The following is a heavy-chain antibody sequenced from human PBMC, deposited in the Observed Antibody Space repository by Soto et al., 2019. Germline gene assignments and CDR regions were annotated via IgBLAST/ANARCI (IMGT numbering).Heavy chain of an antibody. CDR3: ARDQGVAGRRDFDY. J-gene: IGHJ4*02. V-gene: IGHV1-18*01. CDR2: ISAYNGNT. D-gene: IGHD6-19*01. Sequence: ASVKVSCKASGYTFTSCGISWVRQAPGQGLEWMGWISAYNGNTNYAQKLQGRVTMTTDTSTSTAYMELRSLRSDDTAVYYCARDQGVAGRRDFDYWGQGTLVTVSS. CDR1: GYTFTSCG.